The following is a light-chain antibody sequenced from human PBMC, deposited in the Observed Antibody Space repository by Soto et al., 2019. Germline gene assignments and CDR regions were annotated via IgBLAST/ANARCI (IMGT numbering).Light chain of an antibody. Sequence: EIVLTQSPGILSLSPGERATLSCRASQTITGSYLAWYQQKPGQAPRLLIYGASIRATGIPDRFSGSGSGTDFTLTISRREPEDFAVYYCQQYGSSPRTFGQGTKVEIK. CDR3: QQYGSSPRT. V-gene: IGKV3-20*01. J-gene: IGKJ1*01. CDR1: QTITGSY. CDR2: GAS.